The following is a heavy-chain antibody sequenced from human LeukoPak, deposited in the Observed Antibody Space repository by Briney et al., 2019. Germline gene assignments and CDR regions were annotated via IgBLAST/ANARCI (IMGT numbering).Heavy chain of an antibody. CDR1: GGTFSSYA. CDR3: ARHKARHDSSGYYSA. J-gene: IGHJ5*02. CDR2: IIPIFGTA. Sequence: SVKVSCKASGGTFSSYAISWVRQAPGQGLEWMGGIIPIFGTANYAQKFQGRVTITTDESTSTAYMELSSLRSEDTAVYYCARHKARHDSSGYYSAWGQGTLVTVSS. V-gene: IGHV1-69*05. D-gene: IGHD3-22*01.